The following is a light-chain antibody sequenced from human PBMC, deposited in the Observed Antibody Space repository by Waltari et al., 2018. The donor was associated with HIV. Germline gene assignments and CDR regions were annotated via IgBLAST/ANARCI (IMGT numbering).Light chain of an antibody. V-gene: IGLV3-21*02. CDR2: EDG. CDR3: QVWDSSTDLRV. J-gene: IGLJ2*01. Sequence: SYVLTQPPSVSVAPGQTARITCGGNNIGSKGVHWYQQKPSQAPVLVVYEDGDRPSGSPERFSGSSSWNTATLTISRVEAGDEADFYCQVWDSSTDLRVFGGGTKLTVL. CDR1: NIGSKG.